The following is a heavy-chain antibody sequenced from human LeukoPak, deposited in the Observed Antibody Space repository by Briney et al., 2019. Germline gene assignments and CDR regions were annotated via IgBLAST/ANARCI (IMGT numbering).Heavy chain of an antibody. D-gene: IGHD3-10*01. CDR3: ARLRFGELIDD. Sequence: SETLSLTCTVSGDSINSSTYRWGWLRQPPGKGLKWMGSLYYIGSLYYNPSLKSRVNSSVDTSKNQFTLKLTSVTAADTATYSCARLRFGELIDDCGQGTLVTVTS. CDR1: GDSINSSTYR. CDR2: LYYIGSL. V-gene: IGHV4-39*01. J-gene: IGHJ4*02.